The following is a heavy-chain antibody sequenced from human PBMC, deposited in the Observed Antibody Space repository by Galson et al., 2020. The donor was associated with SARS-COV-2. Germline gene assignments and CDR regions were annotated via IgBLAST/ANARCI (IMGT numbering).Heavy chain of an antibody. CDR3: ARAHSTNYDSSGFYSD. CDR2: IWYDGSIE. D-gene: IGHD3-22*01. CDR1: GFTFNNYG. V-gene: IGHV3-33*01. J-gene: IGHJ4*02. Sequence: GGSLRLSCAASGFTFNNYGMYWVRQAPGKGLEWVAVIWYDGSIEYYADSVKGRFTISRDNSKNTLYLQMNSLRAEDTAVYYCARAHSTNYDSSGFYSDWGQGTLVIVSS.